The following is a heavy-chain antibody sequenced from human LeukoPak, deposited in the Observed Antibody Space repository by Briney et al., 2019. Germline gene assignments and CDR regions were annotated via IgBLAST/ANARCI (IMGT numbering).Heavy chain of an antibody. Sequence: PSETLSLTCTVSGGSISSYYWSWIRQPPGKGLEWIGYIYYSGSTSYNPSLKSRVTISVDTSKNQFSLKLSSVTAADTAVYYCARVGYSSWYRYYFDYWGQGTLVTVSS. CDR2: IYYSGST. CDR1: GGSISSYY. CDR3: ARVGYSSWYRYYFDY. V-gene: IGHV4-59*01. J-gene: IGHJ4*02. D-gene: IGHD6-13*01.